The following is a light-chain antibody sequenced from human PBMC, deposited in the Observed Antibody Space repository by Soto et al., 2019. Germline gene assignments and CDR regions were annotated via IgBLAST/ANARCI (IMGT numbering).Light chain of an antibody. CDR1: QTISSGY. CDR3: QQYTNWRT. Sequence: EIVLTQSPSTXPXXPXXXXXXXXRASQTISSGYLAWYQQKPGQAPRLLIYGASSRATDIPDRFSGSGSGTDFSLTISRLEPEDFAVYYCQQYTNWRTFGQGTKV. J-gene: IGKJ1*01. CDR2: GAS. V-gene: IGKV3D-20*02.